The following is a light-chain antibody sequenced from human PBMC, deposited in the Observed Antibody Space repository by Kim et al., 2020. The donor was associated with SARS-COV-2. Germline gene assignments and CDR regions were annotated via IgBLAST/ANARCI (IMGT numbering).Light chain of an antibody. CDR1: QSVSNY. V-gene: IGKV3-15*01. Sequence: EKVMTQSPATLSVSPGERATLSCRASQSVSNYLAWYQQKPGQAPRLLIYAASTRATGIPARFSGSGSGTEFTLTISSLQSEDFAVYYCHQYNNWPYSFGQGTKLEI. CDR2: AAS. J-gene: IGKJ2*03. CDR3: HQYNNWPYS.